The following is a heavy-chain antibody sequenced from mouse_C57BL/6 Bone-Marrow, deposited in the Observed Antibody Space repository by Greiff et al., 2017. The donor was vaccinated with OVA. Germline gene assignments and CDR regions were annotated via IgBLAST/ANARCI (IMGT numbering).Heavy chain of an antibody. CDR1: GYTFTSYW. CDR2: IHPSDSDT. Sequence: VQLQQPGAELVKPGASVKVSCKASGYTFTSYWMHWVKQRPGQGLEWIGRIHPSDSDTNYNQKFKGKATLTVDKSSSTAYMQLSRLTSEDSAVYYCAVGYYFYYYAMDDWGQGTSVTVSS. CDR3: AVGYYFYYYAMDD. J-gene: IGHJ4*01. D-gene: IGHD2-3*01. V-gene: IGHV1-74*01.